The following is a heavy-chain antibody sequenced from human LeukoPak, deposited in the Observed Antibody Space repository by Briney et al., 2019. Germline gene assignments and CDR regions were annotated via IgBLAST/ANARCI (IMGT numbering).Heavy chain of an antibody. V-gene: IGHV3-11*06. J-gene: IGHJ3*02. CDR3: ARHTGSGSLQDGFDI. D-gene: IGHD1-26*01. Sequence: GGSLRLSCPPSGFTFSNYYMSWIRQAPGKGLEWVSDISSSSTYTNYADSVKGRFTISRDNAKNSLYLQMNSLRAEDTAVYFCARHTGSGSLQDGFDIWGQGTMVTVSS. CDR2: ISSSSTYT. CDR1: GFTFSNYY.